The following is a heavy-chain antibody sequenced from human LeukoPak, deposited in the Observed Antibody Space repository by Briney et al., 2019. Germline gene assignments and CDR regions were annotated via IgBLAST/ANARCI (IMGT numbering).Heavy chain of an antibody. CDR3: AKGGSTNFYYGDV. CDR1: GGSMTNLY. Sequence: SETLSLTCSVSGGSMTNLYWTWIRQPPGKGLEWIGDVYDSGSTRYNTSLESRVTISVDTSKNQFSLKLSSVTAADTAVYYCAKGGSTNFYYGDVWGQGTTVTVSS. D-gene: IGHD2/OR15-2a*01. J-gene: IGHJ6*02. V-gene: IGHV4-59*01. CDR2: VYDSGST.